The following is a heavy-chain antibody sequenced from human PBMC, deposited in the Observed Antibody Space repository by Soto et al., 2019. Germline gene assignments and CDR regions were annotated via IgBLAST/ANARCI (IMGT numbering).Heavy chain of an antibody. J-gene: IGHJ5*02. CDR2: IYYSGST. Sequence: PSETLSLTCTVSGGSISSYYWSWIRQPPGKGLEWIGYIYYSGSTNYNPSLKSRVTISADTSKNQFSLKLSSVTAADTAVYYCARDRAAAGPTVTWFDPWGQGTLVTVSS. CDR3: ARDRAAAGPTVTWFDP. V-gene: IGHV4-59*01. CDR1: GGSISSYY. D-gene: IGHD6-13*01.